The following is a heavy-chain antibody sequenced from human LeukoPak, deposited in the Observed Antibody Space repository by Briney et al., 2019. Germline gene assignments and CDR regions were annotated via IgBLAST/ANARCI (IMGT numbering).Heavy chain of an antibody. V-gene: IGHV1-46*01. D-gene: IGHD4-23*01. Sequence: ASVKVSCKASGYTFTSYYTHWVRQAPGQGLEWMGIINPSGGSTSYAQKFQGRVTMTRDTSTSTVYMELSSLRSEDTAVYYCAREGGGNSDFSMEYYFDYWGQGTLVTVSS. CDR2: INPSGGST. J-gene: IGHJ4*02. CDR3: AREGGGNSDFSMEYYFDY. CDR1: GYTFTSYY.